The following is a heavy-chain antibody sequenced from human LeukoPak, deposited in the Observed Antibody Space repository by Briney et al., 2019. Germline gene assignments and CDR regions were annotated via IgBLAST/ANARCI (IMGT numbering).Heavy chain of an antibody. CDR3: AREDSSGWYEGPKYYFDY. D-gene: IGHD6-19*01. Sequence: PSETLSLTCAVYGGSFSGYYWSWIRQPPGKGLEWIGEINHSGSTNYNPSLKSRVTISVDTSKNQFSLKLSSVTAADTAVYYCAREDSSGWYEGPKYYFDYWGQGTLVTVSS. CDR1: GGSFSGYY. V-gene: IGHV4-34*01. CDR2: INHSGST. J-gene: IGHJ4*02.